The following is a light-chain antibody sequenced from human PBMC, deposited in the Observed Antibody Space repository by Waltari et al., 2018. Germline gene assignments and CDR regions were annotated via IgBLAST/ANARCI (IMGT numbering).Light chain of an antibody. CDR3: QQYYSTVT. J-gene: IGKJ4*01. CDR2: WAS. CDR1: QSVLNRDTKKSY. V-gene: IGKV4-1*01. Sequence: DIVMTQSPDSLAVSLGARATITCRSSQSVLNRDTKKSYLAWYQKKSGQTPKLLIYWASTRESGVPDRFSGSGSGTDFTLTITSLQAEDVAVYYCQQYYSTVTFGGGTKVEIK.